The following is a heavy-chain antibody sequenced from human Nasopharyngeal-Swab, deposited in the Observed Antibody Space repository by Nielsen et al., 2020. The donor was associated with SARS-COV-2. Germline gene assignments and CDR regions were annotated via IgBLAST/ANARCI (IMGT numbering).Heavy chain of an antibody. Sequence: WIRQPPGKGLEWIGLIYSTGSTYYNPSLKSRVTISVDTSKNQFSLRLTSVTAADTAVYYCAREERGYSSGWYSSWFDPWGQGTLVTVPQ. CDR3: AREERGYSSGWYSSWFDP. V-gene: IGHV4-39*07. CDR2: IYSTGST. D-gene: IGHD6-19*01. J-gene: IGHJ5*02.